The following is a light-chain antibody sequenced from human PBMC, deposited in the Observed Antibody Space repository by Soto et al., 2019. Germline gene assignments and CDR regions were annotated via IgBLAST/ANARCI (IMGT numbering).Light chain of an antibody. V-gene: IGLV2-8*01. Sequence: QSALTQPPSASGSPGQSVTISCTGTSSDIGGYDYVSWYQQHPGKAPKLMIYEVNKRPSGVPDRFSGSKSGNMASLTVSGLQAEDEADYYCLLYRGSGIWVFGGGTKLTVL. CDR1: SSDIGGYDY. J-gene: IGLJ3*02. CDR2: EVN. CDR3: LLYRGSGIWV.